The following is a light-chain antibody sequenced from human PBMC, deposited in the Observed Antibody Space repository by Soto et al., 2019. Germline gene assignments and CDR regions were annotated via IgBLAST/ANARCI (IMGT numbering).Light chain of an antibody. CDR1: QNINSW. Sequence: DIQMTQSPSTLAASVGDRVTITCRASQNINSWLAWYQQKPGKAPKLLIYKASNLENGVPSRFSGSGSGTEFTVTISSLQSDDFATYYCQQYLIYPLTFGGGTKVEIK. J-gene: IGKJ4*01. V-gene: IGKV1-5*03. CDR2: KAS. CDR3: QQYLIYPLT.